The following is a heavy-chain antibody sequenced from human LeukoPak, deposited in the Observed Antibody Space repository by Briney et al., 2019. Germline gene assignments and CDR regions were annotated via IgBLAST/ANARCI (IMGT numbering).Heavy chain of an antibody. D-gene: IGHD2-8*02. J-gene: IGHJ4*02. CDR3: AILVVAANAYYFDY. CDR2: IYYSGSA. Sequence: SETLSLTCTVSGGSISSYYWSWIRQPPGKGLEWIGYIYYSGSANYNPSLKSRVTISVDTSKNQFSLKLSSVTAADTAVYYCAILVVAANAYYFDYWGQGTLVTVSS. CDR1: GGSISSYY. V-gene: IGHV4-59*08.